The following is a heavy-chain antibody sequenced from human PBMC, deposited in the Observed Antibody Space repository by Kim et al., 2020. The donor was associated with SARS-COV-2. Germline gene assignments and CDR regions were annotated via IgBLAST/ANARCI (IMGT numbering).Heavy chain of an antibody. CDR3: ARVDPDYGGNQIDY. CDR1: GGSISSGGYY. V-gene: IGHV4-31*03. J-gene: IGHJ4*02. Sequence: SETLSLTCTVSGGSISSGGYYWSWIRQHPGKGLEWIGYIYYSGSTYYNPSLKSRVTISVDTSKNQFSLKLSSVTAADTAVYYCARVDPDYGGNQIDYWGQGTLVTVSS. D-gene: IGHD4-17*01. CDR2: IYYSGST.